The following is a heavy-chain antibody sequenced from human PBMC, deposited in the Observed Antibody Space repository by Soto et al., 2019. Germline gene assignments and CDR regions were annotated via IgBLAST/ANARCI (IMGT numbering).Heavy chain of an antibody. Sequence: PGGSLRLSCAASGFTFSSYAMHWVRQAPGKGLEWVAVISYDGSNKYYADSVKGRLTISRDNAKNSLYLQMNSLRAEDTAVYYCARLKSVAAPFDYWGPGTLVTVPQ. CDR3: ARLKSVAAPFDY. V-gene: IGHV3-30-3*01. CDR1: GFTFSSYA. D-gene: IGHD6-19*01. CDR2: ISYDGSNK. J-gene: IGHJ4*02.